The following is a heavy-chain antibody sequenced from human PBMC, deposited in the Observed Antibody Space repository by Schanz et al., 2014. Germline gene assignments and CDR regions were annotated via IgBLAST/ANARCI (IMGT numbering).Heavy chain of an antibody. CDR2: ISHDGNNK. Sequence: QAQLVESGGGVVQPGRSLRLSCAASGFAFRSYAMHWVRQAPGKGLEWAALISHDGNNKHYVDSVEGRVTISRDNSKSTHYLQMSSLRVEDAAVYYCVKDAHSSSWWGGAFDIWGQGTMVTVSS. V-gene: IGHV3-30*14. CDR3: VKDAHSSSWWGGAFDI. D-gene: IGHD6-13*01. CDR1: GFAFRSYA. J-gene: IGHJ3*02.